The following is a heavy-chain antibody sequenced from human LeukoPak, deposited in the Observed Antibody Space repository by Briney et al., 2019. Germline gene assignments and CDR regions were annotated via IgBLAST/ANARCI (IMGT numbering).Heavy chain of an antibody. CDR3: AMEATVVTSFDY. D-gene: IGHD4-23*01. CDR1: GFTFTDTY. CDR2: ISPSGTDI. Sequence: GGSLRLSCAVSGFTFTDTYMTWIRQAPGKGLESLSYISPSGTDISYADSVKGRFTISRDNSKNTLYLQMNSLRAEDTAVYYCAMEATVVTSFDYWGQGTLVTVSS. V-gene: IGHV3-11*04. J-gene: IGHJ4*02.